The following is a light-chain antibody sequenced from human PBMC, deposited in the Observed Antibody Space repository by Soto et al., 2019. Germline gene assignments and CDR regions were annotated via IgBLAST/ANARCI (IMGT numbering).Light chain of an antibody. J-gene: IGKJ1*01. V-gene: IGKV1-9*01. CDR1: QGISSY. CDR3: QHYNSFSRT. CDR2: KAA. Sequence: DIQLTQSPSFLSASVGDRVTITCRASQGISSYLAWYQQKPGKAPKLLIYKAANLADEVPSRFAGSGSGTDFTLTITSLQPDDFATYYCQHYNSFSRTFGQGTKVDIK.